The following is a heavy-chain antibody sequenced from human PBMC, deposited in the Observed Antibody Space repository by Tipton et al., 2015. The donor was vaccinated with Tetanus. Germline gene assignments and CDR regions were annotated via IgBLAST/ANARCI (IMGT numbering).Heavy chain of an antibody. J-gene: IGHJ4*02. Sequence: SLRLSCVASGFTFSNYAFNWVRQAPGKGLEWVSGISGSGDRIFYADSVKGRFTISRDNAKNTLYLQMNSLRAEDTAVYYCMRELISWTVVFINGFDQWGQGTLVTVSS. CDR2: ISGSGDRI. CDR3: MRELISWTVVFINGFDQ. D-gene: IGHD3-22*01. V-gene: IGHV3-23*01. CDR1: GFTFSNYA.